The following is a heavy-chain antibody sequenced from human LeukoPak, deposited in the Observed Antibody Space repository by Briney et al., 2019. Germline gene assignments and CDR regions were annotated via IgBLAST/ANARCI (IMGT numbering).Heavy chain of an antibody. CDR1: GFTFSSYS. V-gene: IGHV3-21*01. Sequence: GGSLRLSCAASGFTFSSYSMNWVRQAPGKGLEWVSSISTSSSYIYYADSLNGRFTISRDNAKNSLYLQMNSLRAEDTAVYYCARDEPIGVFDIWGQGTMVTVSS. CDR3: ARDEPIGVFDI. D-gene: IGHD1-14*01. CDR2: ISTSSSYI. J-gene: IGHJ3*02.